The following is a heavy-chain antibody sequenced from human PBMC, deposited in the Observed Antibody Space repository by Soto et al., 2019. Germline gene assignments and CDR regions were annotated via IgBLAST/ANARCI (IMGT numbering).Heavy chain of an antibody. Sequence: PSETLSLTCTVSGGSISSGDYYWSWIRQPPGKGLEWIGYIYYSGSTYYSPSLKSRVTISVDTSKNQFSLKLSSVTAADTAVYYCARVFSSSWYFDYWGQGTLVTVSS. CDR3: ARVFSSSWYFDY. CDR2: IYYSGST. J-gene: IGHJ4*02. CDR1: GGSISSGDYY. V-gene: IGHV4-30-4*01. D-gene: IGHD6-13*01.